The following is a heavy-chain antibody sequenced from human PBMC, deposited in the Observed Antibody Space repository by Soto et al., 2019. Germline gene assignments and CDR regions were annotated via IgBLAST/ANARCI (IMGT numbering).Heavy chain of an antibody. V-gene: IGHV3-23*01. CDR2: ISGSGGST. J-gene: IGHJ1*01. CDR1: GFTFSSYA. D-gene: IGHD2-2*02. CDR3: ARGTVSGAISTYTEYFQH. Sequence: GGSLRLSCAASGFTFSSYAMSWVRQAPGKGLEWVSAISGSGGSTYYADSVKGRFTISRDNSKNTLYLQMNSLRAEDTAVYYCARGTVSGAISTYTEYFQHWGQGTLVTVSS.